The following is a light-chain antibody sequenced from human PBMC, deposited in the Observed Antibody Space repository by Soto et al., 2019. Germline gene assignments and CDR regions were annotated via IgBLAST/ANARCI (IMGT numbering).Light chain of an antibody. V-gene: IGKV3D-20*02. CDR3: QQRHMWPIT. CDR2: GAS. J-gene: IGKJ5*01. Sequence: EIVLTQSPGTLSLSPGERATLSCRASHTISSSYLAWYQQKPGQAPRLLIYGASSRATGIPPRFSGSGSGTDFTLTISSLEPEDSAVYYCQQRHMWPITFGQGTRLEIK. CDR1: HTISSSY.